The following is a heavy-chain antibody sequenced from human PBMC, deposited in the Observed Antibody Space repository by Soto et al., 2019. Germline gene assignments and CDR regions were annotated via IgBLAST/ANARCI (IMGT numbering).Heavy chain of an antibody. D-gene: IGHD3-10*01. CDR2: IYYSGST. CDR1: GGSISSGGYY. V-gene: IGHV4-31*03. J-gene: IGHJ4*02. CDR3: ARSNAYYYGSGSYSVDY. Sequence: QVQLQESGPGLVKPSQTLSLTCTVSGGSISSGGYYWSWIRQHPGKGLEWIGYIYYSGSTYYNPSLKSRVTISVDSSKNQFSLKLSSVTAADTAVYYCARSNAYYYGSGSYSVDYWGQGTLVTVSS.